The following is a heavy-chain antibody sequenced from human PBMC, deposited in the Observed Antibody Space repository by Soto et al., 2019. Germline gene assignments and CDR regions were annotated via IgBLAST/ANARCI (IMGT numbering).Heavy chain of an antibody. CDR2: IGPYNGHT. Sequence: ASVKVSCKASGYTFVNFGLNWVRQAPGQGLEWMGWIGPYNGHTNYAQMVQGRVTMTTDTSTNTAYLELRGLRSDDTAVYYCARDSDYANYAGAWWGQGTLVTVSS. J-gene: IGHJ4*02. D-gene: IGHD4-17*01. CDR1: GYTFVNFG. CDR3: ARDSDYANYAGAW. V-gene: IGHV1-18*01.